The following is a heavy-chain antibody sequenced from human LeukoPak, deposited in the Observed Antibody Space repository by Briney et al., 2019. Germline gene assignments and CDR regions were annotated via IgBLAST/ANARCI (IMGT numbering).Heavy chain of an antibody. Sequence: PGGSLRLSCAASGFTFSSYNMNWVRQAPGKGLEWVSYISDSSTTIYYADSVKGRFTISRDNAKNSLYLQMNSLRAEDTAVFYCAKDDAWLQYNYWGQGTLVTVSS. CDR1: GFTFSSYN. CDR2: ISDSSTTI. CDR3: AKDDAWLQYNY. V-gene: IGHV3-48*01. J-gene: IGHJ4*02. D-gene: IGHD5-24*01.